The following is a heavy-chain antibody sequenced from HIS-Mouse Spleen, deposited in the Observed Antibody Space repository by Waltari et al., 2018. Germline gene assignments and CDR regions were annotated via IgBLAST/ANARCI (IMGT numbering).Heavy chain of an antibody. Sequence: QVQLVESGGGVVQPGRSLSLSCAASGFTFSSYAMHWVRQAPGKGLEWVAVISYDGSNKYYADSVKGRFTISRDNSKNTLYLQMNSLRAEDTAVYYCARERKAFDIWGQGTMVTVSS. CDR1: GFTFSSYA. CDR3: ARERKAFDI. CDR2: ISYDGSNK. V-gene: IGHV3-30*04. J-gene: IGHJ3*02.